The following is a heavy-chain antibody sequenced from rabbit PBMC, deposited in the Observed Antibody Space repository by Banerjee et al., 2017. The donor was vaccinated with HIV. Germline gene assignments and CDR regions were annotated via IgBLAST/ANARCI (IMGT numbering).Heavy chain of an antibody. CDR3: ASDVAVIIGWNFCS. Sequence: QQQLEESGGDLVKPETSLTLTCTASGFDFSSNAMCWVRQAPGKGLEWIAGIYNGDDNTYYASWAECRLATNTAASGPDSLPTSRPTTAHTAPHSCASDVAVIIGWNFCSGGRRTRFSVS. CDR2: IYNGDDNT. D-gene: IGHD1-1*01. CDR1: GFDFSSNA. J-gene: IGHJ3*01. V-gene: IGHV1S47*01.